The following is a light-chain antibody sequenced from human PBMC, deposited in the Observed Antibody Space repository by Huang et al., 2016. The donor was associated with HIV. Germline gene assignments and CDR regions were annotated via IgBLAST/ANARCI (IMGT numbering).Light chain of an antibody. CDR2: GAS. CDR1: QRVSNY. Sequence: EIVLTQSPATLSLSPGERATLSCRASQRVSNYLAWYQQKPGQAPRLLIYGASNRAAGVPARFSGSGSGTDFTLTISNLEPEDFAIYYCHQRSTWPPITFGQGTRLEIK. V-gene: IGKV3-11*01. J-gene: IGKJ5*01. CDR3: HQRSTWPPIT.